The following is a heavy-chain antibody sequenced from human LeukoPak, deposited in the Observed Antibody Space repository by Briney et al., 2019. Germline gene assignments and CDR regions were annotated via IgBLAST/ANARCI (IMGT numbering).Heavy chain of an antibody. Sequence: SETLSLTCTVSGGSISSYYWSWSRQPPGKGLEWIGYIYYSGSTNYNPSLKSRVTISVDTSKNQFSLKLSSVTAADTAVYYCARVWGDYVFAFFDYWGQGTLVTVSS. CDR1: GGSISSYY. V-gene: IGHV4-59*12. CDR2: IYYSGST. D-gene: IGHD4-17*01. CDR3: ARVWGDYVFAFFDY. J-gene: IGHJ4*02.